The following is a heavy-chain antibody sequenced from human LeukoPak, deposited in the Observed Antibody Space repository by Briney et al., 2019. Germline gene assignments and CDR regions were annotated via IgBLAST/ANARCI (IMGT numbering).Heavy chain of an antibody. Sequence: PGGSLRLSCAASGFTFSCSAMHWLHQASGKGLEWVVLFRSKSNSYATAYGASVNGMFTISRDDSEYTAYLQLNSLNTEDAAVYYCTRPTAVATAMAYDYWGQGILVTVSS. D-gene: IGHD5-18*01. CDR1: GFTFSCSA. J-gene: IGHJ4*02. CDR2: FRSKSNSYAT. V-gene: IGHV3-73*01. CDR3: TRPTAVATAMAYDY.